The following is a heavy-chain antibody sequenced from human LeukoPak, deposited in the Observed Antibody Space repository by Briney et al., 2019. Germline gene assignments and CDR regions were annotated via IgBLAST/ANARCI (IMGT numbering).Heavy chain of an antibody. Sequence: ASVKVSCKASGYTFTGYYMHWVRQAPGQGLEWMGWINPNSGGTNYAQKFQGRVTMTRDTSISTAYMELSRLRSDDTAVYYCARDGDYYGSGSSPPRDYWGQGTLVTVSS. J-gene: IGHJ4*02. CDR3: ARDGDYYGSGSSPPRDY. CDR2: INPNSGGT. CDR1: GYTFTGYY. V-gene: IGHV1-2*02. D-gene: IGHD3-10*01.